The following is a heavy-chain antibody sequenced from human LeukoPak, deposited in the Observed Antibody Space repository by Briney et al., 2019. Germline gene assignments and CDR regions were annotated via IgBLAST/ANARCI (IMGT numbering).Heavy chain of an antibody. D-gene: IGHD3-16*01. Sequence: QPGGSLRLSCAASGFTFSSYWMSWVRQAPGKGLEWVSAVSGRGGHTYYADSVKGRFTISRDNSKNTLYLQMDTLRAEDTAVYYCAKDAALYPFFFDYWGQGTLVTVSS. CDR2: VSGRGGHT. V-gene: IGHV3-23*01. CDR3: AKDAALYPFFFDY. CDR1: GFTFSSYW. J-gene: IGHJ4*02.